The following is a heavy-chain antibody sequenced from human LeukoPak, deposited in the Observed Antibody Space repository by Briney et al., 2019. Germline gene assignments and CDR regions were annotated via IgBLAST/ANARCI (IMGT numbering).Heavy chain of an antibody. V-gene: IGHV4-59*01. Sequence: PSETLSLTCTVSVGSISSYYWSWIRQPPGKGLEWIGYIYYSGSTNYNPSLKSRVTISVDTSKNQFSLKLSSVTAADTAVYYCARAAGTREVDYWGQGTLVTVSS. CDR2: IYYSGST. CDR3: ARAAGTREVDY. D-gene: IGHD6-13*01. J-gene: IGHJ4*02. CDR1: VGSISSYY.